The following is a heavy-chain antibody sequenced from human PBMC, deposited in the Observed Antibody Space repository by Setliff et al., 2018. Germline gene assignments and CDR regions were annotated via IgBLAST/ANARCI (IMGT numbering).Heavy chain of an antibody. J-gene: IGHJ4*02. CDR3: ARVAMGASCSGTSCQKYRFDY. Sequence: LRLSCAASGFTFSDFSINWVRQAPGKGLEWVSSISSTSKYIFYADSVEGRFSISRDNAENSLYLQMNSLRTEDTAVYFCARVAMGASCSGTSCQKYRFDYWGQGTLVTVSS. V-gene: IGHV3-21*01. CDR1: GFTFSDFS. CDR2: ISSTSKYI. D-gene: IGHD2-2*01.